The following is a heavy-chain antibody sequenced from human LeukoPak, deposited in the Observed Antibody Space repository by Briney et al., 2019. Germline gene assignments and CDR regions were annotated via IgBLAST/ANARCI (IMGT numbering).Heavy chain of an antibody. CDR3: ARDRGCSYGWSGFDY. Sequence: ASVKVSCKASGYTFTGYYMHWVRQAPGQGLEWMGWINPNSGGTNYAPKFQGWVTMTRDTSISTAYMELSRLRSDDTAVYYCARDRGCSYGWSGFDYWGQGTLVTVSS. CDR2: INPNSGGT. J-gene: IGHJ4*02. CDR1: GYTFTGYY. V-gene: IGHV1-2*04. D-gene: IGHD5-18*01.